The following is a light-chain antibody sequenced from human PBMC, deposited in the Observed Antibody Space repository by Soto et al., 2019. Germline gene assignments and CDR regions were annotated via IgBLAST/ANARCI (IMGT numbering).Light chain of an antibody. J-gene: IGLJ1*01. CDR2: GNN. CDR1: SSNIGAGYD. V-gene: IGLV1-40*01. Sequence: QSVLTQPPSVSGAPGQRVTISCTGSSSNIGAGYDVHWYQRLPGTAPKVLIYGNNNRPSGVPDRFSGSKSGTSASLAITGLQAEDEANYYCQSYDSTLSGSYVFGTGTKLPV. CDR3: QSYDSTLSGSYV.